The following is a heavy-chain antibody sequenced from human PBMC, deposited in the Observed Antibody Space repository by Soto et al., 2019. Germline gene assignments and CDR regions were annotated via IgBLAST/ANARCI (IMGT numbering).Heavy chain of an antibody. D-gene: IGHD3-9*01. CDR1: GGSISSYY. Sequence: SETLSLTWPISGGSISSYYWSWIRQPPGKGMVWIGYIYYSGSTNYNPSIKSRVTISVDTSKKRFSLKLSSVTAADTAVYYCASAPLYYDILTGLFGEYFDYWGQGTLVTVSS. CDR3: ASAPLYYDILTGLFGEYFDY. CDR2: IYYSGST. V-gene: IGHV4-59*01. J-gene: IGHJ4*02.